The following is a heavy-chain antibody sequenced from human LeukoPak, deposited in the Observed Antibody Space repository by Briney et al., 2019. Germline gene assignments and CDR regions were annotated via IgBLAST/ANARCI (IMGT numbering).Heavy chain of an antibody. J-gene: IGHJ5*02. V-gene: IGHV1-18*01. CDR2: ISAYNGNT. CDR3: ARVDGYYDILTGANYGEYWFDP. D-gene: IGHD3-9*01. Sequence: GASVKVSCKASGYTFTSYAMNWVRQAPGQGLEWMGWISAYNGNTNYAQKLQGRVTMTTDTSTSTAYMELRSLRSDDTAVYYCARVDGYYDILTGANYGEYWFDPWGQGTLVTVSS. CDR1: GYTFTSYA.